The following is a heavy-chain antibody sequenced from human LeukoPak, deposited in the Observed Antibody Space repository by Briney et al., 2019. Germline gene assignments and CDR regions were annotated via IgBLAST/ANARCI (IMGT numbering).Heavy chain of an antibody. D-gene: IGHD3-10*01. J-gene: IGHJ4*02. V-gene: IGHV1-18*04. CDR1: GYTFTTYY. CDR3: ARDSAGEVN. Sequence: ASVKVSCKASGYTFTTYYMHWVPQAPGQGLKWMGWISAYNGNTNYAQKLQGRVTMTTDTSTSTAYMELRSLRSDGTAVYYWARDSAGEVNWGEGTLVTVS. CDR2: ISAYNGNT.